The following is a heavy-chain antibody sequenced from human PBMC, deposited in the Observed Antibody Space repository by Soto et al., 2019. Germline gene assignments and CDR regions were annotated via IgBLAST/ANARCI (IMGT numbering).Heavy chain of an antibody. CDR1: GGSISGGGHY. V-gene: IGHV4-31*03. J-gene: IGHJ4*02. Sequence: SETRSLTCTVSGGSISGGGHYWGWIRQPPGKGLEWIGFMYYTGDTYYNPSLKSRLSISVDTSMNQFSLELTSVTAADTAVYYCASSDPYYFFDYWGLGTLVTVSS. CDR2: MYYTGDT. CDR3: ASSDPYYFFDY. D-gene: IGHD2-21*01.